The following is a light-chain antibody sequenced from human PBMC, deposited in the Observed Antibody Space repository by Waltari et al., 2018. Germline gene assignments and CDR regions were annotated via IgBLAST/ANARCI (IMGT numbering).Light chain of an antibody. CDR1: QSVNST. CDR3: QQYNNWPPGVT. J-gene: IGKJ3*01. CDR2: GAS. Sequence: EIVMTQSPATLSVSPGERATLPGRPSQSVNSTLAWYQQKPGQAPRLLIYGASTRATGIPARFSGSGSGTEFTLTISSLQSEDFAVYFCQQYNNWPPGVTFGPGTKVDIK. V-gene: IGKV3-15*01.